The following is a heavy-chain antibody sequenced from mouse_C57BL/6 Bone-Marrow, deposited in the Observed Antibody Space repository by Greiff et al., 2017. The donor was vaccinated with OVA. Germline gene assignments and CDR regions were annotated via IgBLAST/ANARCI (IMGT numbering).Heavy chain of an antibody. D-gene: IGHD2-1*01. CDR1: GYAFSSSW. Sequence: VKVVESGPELVKPGASVKISCKASGYAFSSSWMNWVKQRPGKGLEWIGRIYPGDGDTNYNGKFKGKATLTADKSSSTAYMQLSSLTSEDSAVYFCAKRKCIYYVYFDYWGQGTTLTVSS. J-gene: IGHJ2*01. CDR3: AKRKCIYYVYFDY. V-gene: IGHV1-82*01. CDR2: IYPGDGDT.